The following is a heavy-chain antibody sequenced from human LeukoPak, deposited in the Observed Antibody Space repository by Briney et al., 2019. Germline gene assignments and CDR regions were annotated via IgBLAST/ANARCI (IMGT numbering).Heavy chain of an antibody. J-gene: IGHJ4*02. D-gene: IGHD3-3*01. CDR3: AKDRGLANFWSGLYTDY. Sequence: PGGSLRLSCAASGFTFSSYAMSWVRQAPGKGLEWVSSIRGSGGSTYYADSVKGRFTISRDNSKNTLYLQMNSLRAEDTAVYYCAKDRGLANFWSGLYTDYWGQGTLVTVSS. V-gene: IGHV3-23*01. CDR2: IRGSGGST. CDR1: GFTFSSYA.